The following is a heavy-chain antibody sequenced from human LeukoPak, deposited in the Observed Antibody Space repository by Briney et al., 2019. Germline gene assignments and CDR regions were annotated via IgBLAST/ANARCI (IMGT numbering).Heavy chain of an antibody. CDR2: LYYSGST. Sequence: PSETLSLTCTVSGGSISSYYWSWIRQPPGKGLEWIGYLYYSGSTNYNPSLKSRVTISVDTSKNQFSLKLSSVTAADTAVYYCARGYSTGNNYYGMDVWGQGTTVTVSS. J-gene: IGHJ6*02. D-gene: IGHD2-15*01. CDR1: GGSISSYY. V-gene: IGHV4-59*01. CDR3: ARGYSTGNNYYGMDV.